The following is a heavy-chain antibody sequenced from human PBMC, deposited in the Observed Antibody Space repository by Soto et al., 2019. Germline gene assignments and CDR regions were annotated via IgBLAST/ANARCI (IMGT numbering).Heavy chain of an antibody. CDR3: ARASLPGDYYYGMDV. D-gene: IGHD3-10*01. CDR2: ISYDGSNK. Sequence: GGSLRLSCAASGFTFSSYAMHWVRQAPGKGLEWVAVISYDGSNKYYADSVKGRFTISRDNSKNTLYLQMNSLRAEDTAVYYCARASLPGDYYYGMDVWGQGTTVTVSS. J-gene: IGHJ6*02. CDR1: GFTFSSYA. V-gene: IGHV3-30-3*01.